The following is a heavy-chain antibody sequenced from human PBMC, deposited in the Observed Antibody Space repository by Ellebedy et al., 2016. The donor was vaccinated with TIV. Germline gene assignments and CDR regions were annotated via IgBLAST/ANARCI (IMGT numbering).Heavy chain of an antibody. CDR1: GFAFSSYA. Sequence: GGSLRLSCAASGFAFSSYAMSWVRQAPGKGLEWVSAIGGSGGSTYYADSVKGRFTISRDKSKNTLYLQMNSLRAEDTAVYYCARWPSGDAPLDYWGQGTLVTVSS. CDR2: IGGSGGST. CDR3: ARWPSGDAPLDY. D-gene: IGHD4-17*01. V-gene: IGHV3-23*01. J-gene: IGHJ4*02.